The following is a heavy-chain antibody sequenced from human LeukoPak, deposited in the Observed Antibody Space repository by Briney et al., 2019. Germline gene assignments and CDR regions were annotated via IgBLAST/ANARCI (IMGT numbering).Heavy chain of an antibody. J-gene: IGHJ4*02. D-gene: IGHD5-18*01. CDR1: GGSISSGGYY. V-gene: IGHV4-31*03. Sequence: TLSLTCTVSGGSISSGGYYWSWIRQHPGKGLEWIGYIYYSGSTYYNPSLKSRVTISVDTSKNQFSLKLSSVTAADTAVYYCARVERGYSYGHFDYWGQGTLVTVSS. CDR2: IYYSGST. CDR3: ARVERGYSYGHFDY.